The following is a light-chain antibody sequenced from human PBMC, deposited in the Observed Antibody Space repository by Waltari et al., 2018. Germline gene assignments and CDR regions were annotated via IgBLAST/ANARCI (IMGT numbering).Light chain of an antibody. CDR3: AAWDDTLKGL. V-gene: IGLV1-44*01. Sequence: QSVLTQPPSASGAPGQRVTITCSIGSSNIGSNTVNWYQQFPGTAPKLLMFNDDQRASGVPGRFSGSRPVTSASLAISGLQSEDEATYYCAAWDDTLKGLFGGGTTLTVL. J-gene: IGLJ3*02. CDR2: NDD. CDR1: SSNIGSNT.